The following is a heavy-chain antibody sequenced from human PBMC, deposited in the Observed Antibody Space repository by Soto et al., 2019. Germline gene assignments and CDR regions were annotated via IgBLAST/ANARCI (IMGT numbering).Heavy chain of an antibody. CDR3: ARLRLTGYFDY. Sequence: QVQLVESGGGLVKPGGSLRLSCVASGFTFSDHYMTWIRQAPGKGLEWLSYISTSSSYTNYADAGKGRFTISRDNAMNSMYLQMNSLRAEDTAVYYCARLRLTGYFDYWGQGTLVTVSS. CDR1: GFTFSDHY. V-gene: IGHV3-11*05. J-gene: IGHJ4*02. CDR2: ISTSSSYT.